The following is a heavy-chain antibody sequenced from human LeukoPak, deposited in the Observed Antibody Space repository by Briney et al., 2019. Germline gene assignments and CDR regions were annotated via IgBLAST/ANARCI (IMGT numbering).Heavy chain of an antibody. J-gene: IGHJ4*02. CDR1: GFTFSDYY. CDR2: ISGNSGDI. Sequence: GGSLRLSCTVSGFTFSDYYMTWVRQAPGKGLEWLSYISGNSGDINYLDSVRGRFTISRDNAKNSLYLQMNSLRVENTAVYYCTRDPRRLDYLGQGTLVTVSS. V-gene: IGHV3-11*05. CDR3: TRDPRRLDY.